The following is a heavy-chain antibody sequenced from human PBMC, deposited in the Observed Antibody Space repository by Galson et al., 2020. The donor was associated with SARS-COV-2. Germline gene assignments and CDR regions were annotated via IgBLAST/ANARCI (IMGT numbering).Heavy chain of an antibody. J-gene: IGHJ4*02. CDR3: AHRRPFLWSLGY. CDR1: GFSLSTTGVG. V-gene: IGHV2-5*02. D-gene: IGHD2-21*01. Sequence: SGPTLVKPTQTLTLTCTFSGFSLSTTGVGVGWIRQPPGKALEWLALIYWDDDKRYSPSLKSRLTITKDTSKNQVVLTMTNMDPVDTVTHYCAHRRPFLWSLGYCGQGSLVTFSS. CDR2: IYWDDDK.